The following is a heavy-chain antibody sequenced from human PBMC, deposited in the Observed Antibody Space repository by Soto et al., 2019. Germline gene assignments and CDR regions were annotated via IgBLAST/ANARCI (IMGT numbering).Heavy chain of an antibody. CDR1: GYNFTSYW. CDR2: IYPGDSDT. CDR3: ARKVARRGDSGYNYYYYGMDV. J-gene: IGHJ6*02. V-gene: IGHV5-51*01. Sequence: ESLKISCKGSGYNFTSYWIGWVRQMPGKGLEWMGIIYPGDSDTTYSPSFQGQVTIAADKSISTAYLQWSSLKASDTAMYYCARKVARRGDSGYNYYYYGMDVWGQGTTVTV. D-gene: IGHD5-12*01.